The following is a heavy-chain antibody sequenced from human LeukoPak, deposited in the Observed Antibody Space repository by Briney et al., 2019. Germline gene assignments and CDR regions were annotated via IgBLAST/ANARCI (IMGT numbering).Heavy chain of an antibody. J-gene: IGHJ6*02. CDR2: IYHSGST. CDR1: GGSISSGGYS. V-gene: IGHV4-30-2*01. Sequence: PSETLSLTCAVSGGSISSGGYSWSWIRQPPGKGLEWIGYIYHSGSTYYNPSHKSRVTISVDRSKNQFSLKLSSVTAADTAVYYCARGKGYGSVNFYGMDVWGQGTTVTVSS. CDR3: ARGKGYGSVNFYGMDV. D-gene: IGHD3-10*01.